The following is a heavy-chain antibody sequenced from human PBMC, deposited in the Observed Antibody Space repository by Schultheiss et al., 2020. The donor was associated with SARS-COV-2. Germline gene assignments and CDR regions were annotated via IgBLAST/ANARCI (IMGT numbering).Heavy chain of an antibody. CDR1: GFTFSLSG. CDR3: AKDRALAVRGEADY. D-gene: IGHD3-10*01. CDR2: TSGRGSNT. Sequence: GESLKISCATSGFTFSLSGMTWVRQAPGKGLEWVSLTSGRGSNTHYADSVKGRFTVSRDNSKNTLSLQMHSLRVEDTAVYYCAKDRALAVRGEADYWGHGTLVTVSS. J-gene: IGHJ4*01. V-gene: IGHV3-23*01.